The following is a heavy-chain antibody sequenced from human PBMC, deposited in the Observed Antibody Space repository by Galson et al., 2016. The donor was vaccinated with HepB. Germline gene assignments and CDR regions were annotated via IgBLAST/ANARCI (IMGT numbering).Heavy chain of an antibody. D-gene: IGHD1-26*01. CDR2: ISSSGDST. J-gene: IGHJ5*01. V-gene: IGHV3-23*01. Sequence: SLRLSCAASGFTFSNYAMSWVRQAPGKGLEWVSGISSSGDSTYYADSVKSRVAISRDNSKDTLYLEMNSLRAEDTAVYYCAKEVGTVHPSNWFDYWGQGTLVTVAS. CDR1: GFTFSNYA. CDR3: AKEVGTVHPSNWFDY.